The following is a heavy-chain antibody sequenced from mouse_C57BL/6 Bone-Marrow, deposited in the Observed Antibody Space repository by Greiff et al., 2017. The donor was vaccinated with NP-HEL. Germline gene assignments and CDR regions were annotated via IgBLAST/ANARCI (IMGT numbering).Heavy chain of an antibody. D-gene: IGHD1-1*02. J-gene: IGHJ4*01. CDR1: GYTFTSYW. CDR2: IHPNSGST. CDR3: ANMVSTGYYAMDY. Sequence: QVQLKQPGAELVKPGASVKLSCKASGYTFTSYWMHWVKQRPGQGLEWIGMIHPNSGSTNYNEKFKSKATLTVDKSASTAYMQLSSLTSEDSAVYYCANMVSTGYYAMDYWGQGTSVTVSS. V-gene: IGHV1-64*01.